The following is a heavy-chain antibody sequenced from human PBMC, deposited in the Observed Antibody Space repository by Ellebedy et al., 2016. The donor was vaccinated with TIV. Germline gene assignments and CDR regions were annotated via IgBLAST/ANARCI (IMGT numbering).Heavy chain of an antibody. Sequence: SLKISXAASGFTFDDYAMHWVRQAPGKGLEWVSGISWNSGSIGYADSVKGRFTISRDNAKNSLYLQMNSLRAEDTALYYCARPGTHCSSTSCYGGYFDYWGQGTLVTVSS. CDR2: ISWNSGSI. V-gene: IGHV3-9*01. D-gene: IGHD2-2*01. J-gene: IGHJ4*02. CDR3: ARPGTHCSSTSCYGGYFDY. CDR1: GFTFDDYA.